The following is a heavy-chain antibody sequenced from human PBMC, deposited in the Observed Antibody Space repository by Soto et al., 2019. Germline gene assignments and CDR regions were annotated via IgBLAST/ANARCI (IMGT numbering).Heavy chain of an antibody. CDR2: ISSSSSTI. D-gene: IGHD4-17*01. J-gene: IGHJ6*02. CDR3: ARDPGDYGEYGMDV. Sequence: EVQLVESGGGLVQPGGSLRLSCAASGFTFSSYSMNWVRQAPGKGLEWVSYISSSSSTIYYADSVKGRFTISRDNAXNSLYLQMNSLRDEDTAVYYCARDPGDYGEYGMDVWGQGTTVTVSS. V-gene: IGHV3-48*02. CDR1: GFTFSSYS.